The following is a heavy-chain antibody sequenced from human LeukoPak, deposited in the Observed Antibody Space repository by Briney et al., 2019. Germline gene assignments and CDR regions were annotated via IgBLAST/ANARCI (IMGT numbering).Heavy chain of an antibody. CDR3: ARGHRSSGYYYDY. Sequence: SETLSLTCTVSGYSISSGYYWGWIRQPPGKGLEWIGSIYHSGSTYYNPSLKSRVTISVDTSKNQFSLKLSSVTAADTAVYYCARGHRSSGYYYDYWGQGTLVTVSS. CDR1: GYSISSGYY. V-gene: IGHV4-38-2*02. CDR2: IYHSGST. D-gene: IGHD3-22*01. J-gene: IGHJ4*02.